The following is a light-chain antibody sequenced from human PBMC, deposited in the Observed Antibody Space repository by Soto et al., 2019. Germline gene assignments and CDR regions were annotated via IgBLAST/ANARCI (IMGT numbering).Light chain of an antibody. V-gene: IGLV2-18*03. CDR1: SSDVGSYNR. J-gene: IGLJ3*02. CDR2: EVS. Sequence: QSALTQPPSVSGSPGQSVTISCTGTSSDVGSYNRVSWYQQPPGTAPKLIIYEVSNRPSGVPDRFFGSKSGNTASLTTSGLQAEDEADYYCSSFTSSNTWVFGGGTKVTVL. CDR3: SSFTSSNTWV.